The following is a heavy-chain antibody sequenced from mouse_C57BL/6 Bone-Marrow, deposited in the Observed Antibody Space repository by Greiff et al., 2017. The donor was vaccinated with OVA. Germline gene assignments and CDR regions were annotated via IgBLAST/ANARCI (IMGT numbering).Heavy chain of an antibody. CDR2: IDPSDSYT. J-gene: IGHJ2*01. Sequence: VQLQQPGAELVMPGASVKLSCKASGYTFTSYWMHWVKQRPGQGLEWIGEIDPSDSYTTYNQKFKGKSTLTVDKSSSTAYMQLSSLTSEDSAVYYCARRRYYFDYWGQGTTLTVSS. V-gene: IGHV1-69*01. CDR3: ARRRYYFDY. CDR1: GYTFTSYW.